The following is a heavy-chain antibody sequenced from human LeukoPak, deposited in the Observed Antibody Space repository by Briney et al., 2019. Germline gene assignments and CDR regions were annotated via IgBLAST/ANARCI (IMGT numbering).Heavy chain of an antibody. V-gene: IGHV4-59*01. CDR1: GETFIHNF. CDR3: ARGREAVTIFYFDY. CDR2: IYYSGST. J-gene: IGHJ4*02. Sequence: SETLSLTCAVYGETFIHNFWTWIRQPPGKGLEWIGYIYYSGSTNYNPSLKSRVTISVDTSKNQFSLKLSSVTAADTAVFYCARGREAVTIFYFDYWGQGTLVTVSS. D-gene: IGHD4-23*01.